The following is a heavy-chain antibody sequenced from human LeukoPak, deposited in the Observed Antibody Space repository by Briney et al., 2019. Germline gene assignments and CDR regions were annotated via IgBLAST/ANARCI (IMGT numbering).Heavy chain of an antibody. V-gene: IGHV4-4*08. Sequence: SETLSLTCAVSGGSIGNYYWTWVRQPPGKGLEWLGFIYDAATTTYNPSLKSRVTISVDTSKNQFSLRLNSVTAADTATYYCARVTTAWYVIDYWGPGALVTVSS. CDR3: ARVTTAWYVIDY. J-gene: IGHJ4*02. D-gene: IGHD6-13*01. CDR2: IYDAATT. CDR1: GGSIGNYY.